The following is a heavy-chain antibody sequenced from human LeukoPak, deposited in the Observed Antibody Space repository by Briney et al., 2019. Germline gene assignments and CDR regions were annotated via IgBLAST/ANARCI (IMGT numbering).Heavy chain of an antibody. Sequence: GGSLRLSCAASGFTFSNYVMHWVRQAPGKGLEWVAVIWYDGSNKYYADSVKGRFTISRDNSKNTLYLQMNSLRAEDTAVYYCARATIVVVPVNYWYFGLWGRGTLVTVSS. D-gene: IGHD2-2*01. CDR3: ARATIVVVPVNYWYFGL. CDR1: GFTFSNYV. V-gene: IGHV3-33*01. CDR2: IWYDGSNK. J-gene: IGHJ2*01.